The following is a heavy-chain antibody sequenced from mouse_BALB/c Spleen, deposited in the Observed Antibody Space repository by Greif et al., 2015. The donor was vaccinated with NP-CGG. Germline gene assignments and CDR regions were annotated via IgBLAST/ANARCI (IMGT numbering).Heavy chain of an antibody. CDR1: GFNIKDTY. J-gene: IGHJ4*01. D-gene: IGHD1-1*01. Sequence: EVQLVESGAELVKPGASVKLSCTASGFNIKDTYMHWVKQRPEQGLEWIGRIDPANGNTKYDPKFQGKATITADTSSNTAYLQLSSLTSEDTAVYYCAYYYGSSYVDAMDYWGQGTSVTVSS. V-gene: IGHV14-3*02. CDR2: IDPANGNT. CDR3: AYYYGSSYVDAMDY.